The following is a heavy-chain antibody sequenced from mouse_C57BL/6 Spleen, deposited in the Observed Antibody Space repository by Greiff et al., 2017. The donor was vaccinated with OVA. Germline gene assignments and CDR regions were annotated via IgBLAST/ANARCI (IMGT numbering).Heavy chain of an antibody. D-gene: IGHD2-3*01. J-gene: IGHJ4*01. CDR1: GYTFTSYW. CDR3: ADGYYEDAMDY. CDR2: IHPNSGST. V-gene: IGHV1-64*01. Sequence: VQLQESGAELVKPGASVKLSCKASGYTFTSYWMHWVKQRPGQGLEWIGMIHPNSGSTNYNEKFKSKATLTVDKSSSTAYMQLSSLTSEDSAVYYCADGYYEDAMDYWGQGTSVTVSS.